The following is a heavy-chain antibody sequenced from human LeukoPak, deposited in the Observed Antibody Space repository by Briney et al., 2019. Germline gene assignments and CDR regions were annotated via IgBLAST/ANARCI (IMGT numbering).Heavy chain of an antibody. CDR1: GGSFSGYY. J-gene: IGHJ4*02. V-gene: IGHV4-34*01. Sequence: SETLSLTCAVYGGSFSGYYWSWIRQPPGKGLEWIGESAHRGGTNYNPSLKSRATMSLDTSRNQFSLKLSSVTAADTAVYYCARGIYGVYYFDYWGQGTLVTVSS. D-gene: IGHD4-17*01. CDR2: SAHRGGT. CDR3: ARGIYGVYYFDY.